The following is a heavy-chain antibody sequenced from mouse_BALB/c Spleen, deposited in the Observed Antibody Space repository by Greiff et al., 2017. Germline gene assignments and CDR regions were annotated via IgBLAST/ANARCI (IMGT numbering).Heavy chain of an antibody. Sequence: VESGGGLVKPGGSLKLSCAASGFTFSSYAMSWVRQTPEKRLEWVASISSGGSTYYPDSVKGRFTISRDNARNILYLQMSSLRSEDTAMYYCARGGWLLQGFYAMDYWGQGTSVTVSS. D-gene: IGHD2-3*01. CDR2: ISSGGST. V-gene: IGHV5-6-5*01. J-gene: IGHJ4*01. CDR3: ARGGWLLQGFYAMDY. CDR1: GFTFSSYA.